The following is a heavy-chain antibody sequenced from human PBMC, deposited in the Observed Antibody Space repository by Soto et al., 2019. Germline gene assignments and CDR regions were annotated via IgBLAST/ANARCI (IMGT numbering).Heavy chain of an antibody. J-gene: IGHJ4*02. CDR3: ARSMHYSDGSNYSPFDY. CDR2: FYYTGST. CDR1: GGSVSSGNYY. D-gene: IGHD3-22*01. V-gene: IGHV4-61*01. Sequence: QVQLQESGPGLVKPSETLSLTCTVSGGSVSSGNYYWSWIRQPPGKGLEWIGYFYYTGSTNYNPSLKSRVTISIDASKNQFPLRLSSVTAADTAVYYCARSMHYSDGSNYSPFDYWGQGTLVTVSS.